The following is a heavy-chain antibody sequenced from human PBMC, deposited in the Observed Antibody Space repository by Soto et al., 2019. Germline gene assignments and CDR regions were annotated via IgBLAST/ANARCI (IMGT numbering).Heavy chain of an antibody. J-gene: IGHJ4*02. D-gene: IGHD3-10*01. CDR1: GGIFRASA. V-gene: IGHV1-69*01. Sequence: QVQLLQSGAEVKKPGSSGKVSCKTSGGIFRASAISWLRQAPGQGLEWRGGIITLFGTPNYAQRFQGRVTMTAEESMSRDYMELSRLRSEDTAVYYCARDRDDYGSVNYDSRMDFWGQGTRVTFSS. CDR2: IITLFGTP. CDR3: ARDRDDYGSVNYDSRMDF.